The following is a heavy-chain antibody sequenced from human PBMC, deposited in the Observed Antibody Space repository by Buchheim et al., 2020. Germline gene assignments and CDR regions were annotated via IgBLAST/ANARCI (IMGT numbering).Heavy chain of an antibody. Sequence: QVQLVQSGVEVKEPGASVKVSCKTSGYIFTGFYMHWLRQAPGQGLEWMGWVNPNSGGTMYAQKFQGRAVMTRETSISAAYMELSGLRADDTTVYYCTKSAGISSFYFDLWGQGTL. CDR2: VNPNSGGT. V-gene: IGHV1-2*02. J-gene: IGHJ4*02. D-gene: IGHD6-6*01. CDR3: TKSAGISSFYFDL. CDR1: GYIFTGFY.